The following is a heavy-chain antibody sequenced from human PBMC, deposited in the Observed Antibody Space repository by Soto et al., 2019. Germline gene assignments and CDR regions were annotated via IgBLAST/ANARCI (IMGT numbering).Heavy chain of an antibody. CDR1: GYILTNYY. V-gene: IGHV1-46*01. CDR3: AREAPGSGGCYS. Sequence: QVQLEQSGAEVKNPGASVKISCKASGYILTNYYTHWVRQAPGQGLERMGIMTPAGDTTRFPQRFQGRVTMTRDMSTTTIYMELGSLISEDTAVYYCAREAPGSGGCYSGGQGTLVTGSS. D-gene: IGHD1-26*01. CDR2: MTPAGDTT. J-gene: IGHJ5*01.